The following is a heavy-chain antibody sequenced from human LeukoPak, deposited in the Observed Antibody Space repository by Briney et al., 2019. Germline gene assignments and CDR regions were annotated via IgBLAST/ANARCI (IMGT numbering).Heavy chain of an antibody. J-gene: IGHJ6*03. V-gene: IGHV4-39*07. Sequence: PSETLSLTCTVSGASISSTTYYWGWIRQPPGKGLEWIGEINHSGSTNYNPSLKSRVTISVDTSKNQFSLKLSSVTAADTAVYYCARGRYTYYYYYYMDVWGKGTTVTVSS. CDR2: INHSGST. CDR3: ARGRYTYYYYYYMDV. CDR1: GASISSTTYY. D-gene: IGHD3-16*02.